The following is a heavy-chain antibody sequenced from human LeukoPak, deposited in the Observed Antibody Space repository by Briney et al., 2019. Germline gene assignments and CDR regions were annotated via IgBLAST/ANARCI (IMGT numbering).Heavy chain of an antibody. CDR2: MNPNSGNT. D-gene: IGHD3-3*01. CDR1: GYTFTSYD. Sequence: ASVKVSCKASGYTFTSYDINWVRQATGQGLEWMGWMNPNSGNTGYAQKLQGRVTMTTDTSTSTAYMELRSLRSDDTAVYYCALTPLGTIFGVVIIPGMSSGFDPWGQGTLVTVSS. V-gene: IGHV1-8*01. J-gene: IGHJ5*02. CDR3: ALTPLGTIFGVVIIPGMSSGFDP.